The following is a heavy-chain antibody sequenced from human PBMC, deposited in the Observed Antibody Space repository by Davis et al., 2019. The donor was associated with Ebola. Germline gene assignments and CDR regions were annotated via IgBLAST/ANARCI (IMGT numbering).Heavy chain of an antibody. D-gene: IGHD3-10*01. J-gene: IGHJ5*02. Sequence: MPSETLSLTCAVYGASFSGYYWSWIRQPPGMGLEWIGEINHSGSTNYNPSLKSRVTISVDTSNNQFSLKLSSVTAADTAVYYCARGYYGGWFDPWGQGTLVTVSS. CDR2: INHSGST. V-gene: IGHV4-34*01. CDR3: ARGYYGGWFDP. CDR1: GASFSGYY.